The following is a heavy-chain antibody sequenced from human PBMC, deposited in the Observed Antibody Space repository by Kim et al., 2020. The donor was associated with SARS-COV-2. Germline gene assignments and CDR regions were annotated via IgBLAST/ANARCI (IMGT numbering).Heavy chain of an antibody. CDR3: AKDLGNYDILTGPTYAFDI. Sequence: GGSLRLSCAASGFTFSSYGMHWVRQAPGKGLEWVAVIWYDGSNKYYADSVKGRFTISRDNSKNTLYLQMNSLRAEDTAVYYCAKDLGNYDILTGPTYAFDIWGQGTMVTVSS. CDR2: IWYDGSNK. CDR1: GFTFSSYG. J-gene: IGHJ3*02. D-gene: IGHD3-9*01. V-gene: IGHV3-33*06.